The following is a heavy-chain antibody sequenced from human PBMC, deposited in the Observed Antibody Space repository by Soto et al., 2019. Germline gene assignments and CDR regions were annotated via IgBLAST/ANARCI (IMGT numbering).Heavy chain of an antibody. CDR2: INYSGST. Sequence: QVQLQQWGAGLLKSSETLSLTCAVYGGSFSGYYWSWIRQPPGKGLEWIGEINYSGSTNYNPSLKSRVTISVDTPKNQLSLKLSSVTAADTAVYYCARNYGSGSRGTLDIWGQGTMVTVSS. J-gene: IGHJ3*02. D-gene: IGHD3-10*01. CDR3: ARNYGSGSRGTLDI. V-gene: IGHV4-34*01. CDR1: GGSFSGYY.